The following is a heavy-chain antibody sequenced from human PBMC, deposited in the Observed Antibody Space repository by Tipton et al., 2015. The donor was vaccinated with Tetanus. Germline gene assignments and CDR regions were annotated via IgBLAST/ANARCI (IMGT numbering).Heavy chain of an antibody. Sequence: TLSLTCTVSGGSISSSRYYWGWIRQPPGKGLEWFGSIYYDGSTYYNPSLKSRVTISVDTSRNQFSLRLKSVTPADTAMYYCARDHRLSASYAGWFDPWGQGTLVTVSS. J-gene: IGHJ5*02. D-gene: IGHD2-8*01. CDR2: IYYDGST. CDR3: ARDHRLSASYAGWFDP. CDR1: GGSISSSRYY. V-gene: IGHV4-39*07.